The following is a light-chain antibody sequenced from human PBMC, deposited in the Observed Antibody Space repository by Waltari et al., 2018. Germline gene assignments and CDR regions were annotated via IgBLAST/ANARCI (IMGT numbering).Light chain of an antibody. V-gene: IGKV3-15*01. CDR3: QQYNDWPPLT. Sequence: EVVMTQSPATLSVSPGERATLSCRAGERVSSYVAWYQQKPGQAPRRLVYGAAPRATGIPARCSGSGSVTEFTLPISSLQSEDFAVYYCQQYNDWPPLTFGGGTKVEIK. CDR1: ERVSSY. CDR2: GAA. J-gene: IGKJ4*01.